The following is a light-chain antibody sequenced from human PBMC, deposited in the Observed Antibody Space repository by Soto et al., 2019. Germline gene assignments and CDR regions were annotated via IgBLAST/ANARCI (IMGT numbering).Light chain of an antibody. Sequence: QSVLTQSTSASASLGASVKLTCTLSSGHSSYAIAWHQKQPGKGPRYLMDLNNDGSHTKGDGIPDRFSGTSSGAERYLIISSLQSEDEADYYCQTWGTGFQVFGGGTKLTVL. CDR1: SGHSSYA. CDR2: LNNDGSH. J-gene: IGLJ2*01. CDR3: QTWGTGFQV. V-gene: IGLV4-69*01.